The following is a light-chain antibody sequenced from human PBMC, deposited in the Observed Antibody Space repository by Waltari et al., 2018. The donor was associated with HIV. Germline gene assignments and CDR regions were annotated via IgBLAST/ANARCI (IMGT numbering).Light chain of an antibody. CDR2: KAS. Sequence: DIQITQSPSILSASIGDRVTVTCRASESINNWLAWYQQKPGRAPKLLIYKASTLESGVPPRFSGSGSGTEFTLIISSLEPDDFATYYCQQYNSYSRKFGQGTKVEMK. CDR3: QQYNSYSRK. J-gene: IGKJ1*01. V-gene: IGKV1-5*03. CDR1: ESINNW.